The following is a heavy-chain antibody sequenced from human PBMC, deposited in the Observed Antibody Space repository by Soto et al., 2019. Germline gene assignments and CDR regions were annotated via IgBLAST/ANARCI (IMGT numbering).Heavy chain of an antibody. CDR2: IIPIFGTA. D-gene: IGHD4-4*01. CDR1: GGTFSSYA. V-gene: IGHV1-69*13. Sequence: SVKVSCKASGGTFSSYAISWVRQAPGQGLEWMGGIIPIFGTANYAQKFQGRVTITADESTSTAYMELSSLRSEDTAVYYCAIRTVTPPYYYYYGMDVWGQGTTVTVSS. CDR3: AIRTVTPPYYYYYGMDV. J-gene: IGHJ6*02.